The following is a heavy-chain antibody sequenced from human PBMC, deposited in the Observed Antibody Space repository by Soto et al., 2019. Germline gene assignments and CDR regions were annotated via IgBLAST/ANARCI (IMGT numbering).Heavy chain of an antibody. CDR3: ARTPGPEVAASGDYYCCSGMEG. J-gene: IGHJ6*02. Sequence: GESLKISCEASGYSFTSYWIGWVRQMPGKGLEWMGIIHPGASDTKYSPSFQGQVTISVDMSIPTAYLQWSSLRASDTGMYYCARTPGPEVAASGDYYCCSGMEGWGQGTTVTVSS. V-gene: IGHV5-51*01. CDR1: GYSFTSYW. CDR2: IHPGASDT. D-gene: IGHD1-26*01.